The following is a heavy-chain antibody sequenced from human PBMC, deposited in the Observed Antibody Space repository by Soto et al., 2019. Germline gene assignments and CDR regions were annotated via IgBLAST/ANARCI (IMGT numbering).Heavy chain of an antibody. CDR2: ISSDSRTI. J-gene: IGHJ6*02. Sequence: GGSLGLSCVASGVSLSGYAVNWFRQAPGKGLEWVSFISSDSRTIYYADSVEGRFTVSRDNARNSVSLQMDSLRDEDAAVYYCARIKLVEWFFINVDVYDMDVWGQGTPVTVSS. D-gene: IGHD3-3*01. V-gene: IGHV3-48*02. CDR1: GVSLSGYA. CDR3: ARIKLVEWFFINVDVYDMDV.